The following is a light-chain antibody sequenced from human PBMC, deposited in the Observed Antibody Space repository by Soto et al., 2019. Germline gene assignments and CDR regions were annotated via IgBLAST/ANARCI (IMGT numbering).Light chain of an antibody. J-gene: IGKJ5*01. V-gene: IGKV1-33*01. Sequence: DIQLTPSPSSLSASIGYRVTLHCQASQDIRNSLNWYRQKPGKAPSLLIYDASNLHTGVPSRFSGSGSGTDFTLTISSLQAEDIAAYYCQDCASLPPTFGEGTRLDI. CDR2: DAS. CDR3: QDCASLPPT. CDR1: QDIRNS.